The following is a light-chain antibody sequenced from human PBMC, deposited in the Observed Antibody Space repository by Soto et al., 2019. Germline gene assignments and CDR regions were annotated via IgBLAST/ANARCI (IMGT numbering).Light chain of an antibody. CDR3: HHRQSWPRT. CDR2: QTS. J-gene: IGKJ1*01. V-gene: IGKV3-11*01. Sequence: EIVLTQSPATLSSSPGDRVTLSCRASQSINTRLAWYQHRPGQAPRLLIYQTSIRAAGIPARFSASGSGTDFTLTISDVQPEDFALYYCHHRQSWPRTFGQGTKVDI. CDR1: QSINTR.